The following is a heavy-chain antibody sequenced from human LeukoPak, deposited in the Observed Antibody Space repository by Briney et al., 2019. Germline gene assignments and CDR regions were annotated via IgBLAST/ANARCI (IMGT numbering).Heavy chain of an antibody. CDR3: ARGGTWGSFDY. CDR2: IREEGSHE. D-gene: IGHD3-16*01. Sequence: GGSLRLSCAPSGFIFSTYWMNWVRQAPGKGREWVAYIREEGSHENYVDSVKGRFTISRDNAKNSLSLQLNSLRAEDTAVYFCARGGTWGSFDYWGQGTLVTVSS. CDR1: GFIFSTYW. J-gene: IGHJ4*02. V-gene: IGHV3-7*01.